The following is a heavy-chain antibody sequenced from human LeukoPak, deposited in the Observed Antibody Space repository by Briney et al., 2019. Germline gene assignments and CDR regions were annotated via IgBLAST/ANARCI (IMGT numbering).Heavy chain of an antibody. J-gene: IGHJ1*01. CDR2: IKPDGSVG. D-gene: IGHD6-13*01. V-gene: IGHV3-7*01. CDR1: GFTFSSYW. Sequence: GGSLRLSCAASGFTFSSYWMTWVRQAPGKGLEWVANIKPDGSVGYFVDSVRGRFIISRDNAGNSLYLQMNSLRVEDTAVYYCAQNLVAAAGDHWGQGTLLIVSS. CDR3: AQNLVAAAGDH.